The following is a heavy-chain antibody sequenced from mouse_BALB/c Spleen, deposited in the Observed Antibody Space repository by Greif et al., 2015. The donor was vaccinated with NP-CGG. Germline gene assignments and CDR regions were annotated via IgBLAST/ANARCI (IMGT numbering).Heavy chain of an antibody. V-gene: IGHV1S45*01. D-gene: IGHD1-1*01. J-gene: IGHJ3*01. CDR2: INPYNDYT. CDR3: ARRMVITTASFAY. CDR1: GYTFTNHH. Sequence: VHVKQSGAELVRPGASVKISCKAFGYTFTNHHINWVKQRPGQGLDWIGYINPYNDYTSYNQKFKGKATLTVDKSSSTAYMELSSLTSEDSAVYYCARRMVITTASFAYWGQGTLVTVSA.